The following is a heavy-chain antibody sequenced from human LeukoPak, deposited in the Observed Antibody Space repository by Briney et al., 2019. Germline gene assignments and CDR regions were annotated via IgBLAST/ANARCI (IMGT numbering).Heavy chain of an antibody. Sequence: GGSLRLSCAASGFTFSSYGMHWVRQAPGKGLEWVAVISYDGSNKYYADSVKGRFTISRDNSKNTLYLQMNSLRAEDTAVYYCARALRFLEWLPFDYWGQGTLVTVSS. D-gene: IGHD3-3*01. V-gene: IGHV3-30*03. CDR2: ISYDGSNK. CDR1: GFTFSSYG. J-gene: IGHJ4*02. CDR3: ARALRFLEWLPFDY.